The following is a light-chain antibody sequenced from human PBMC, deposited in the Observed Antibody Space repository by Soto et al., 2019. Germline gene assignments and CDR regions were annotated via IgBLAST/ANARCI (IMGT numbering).Light chain of an antibody. CDR2: LGS. CDR1: QSLLHSNGYNY. Sequence: DVVMTQSPLSLPVTPGEPASISCRSSQSLLHSNGYNYLDWYLQKPGQSPQLLIYLGSNRASGVPDRFSGSGSGTDFTLKISRVGAEDVGVYYCMQALQIITFGQGTRLEIK. V-gene: IGKV2-28*01. CDR3: MQALQIIT. J-gene: IGKJ5*01.